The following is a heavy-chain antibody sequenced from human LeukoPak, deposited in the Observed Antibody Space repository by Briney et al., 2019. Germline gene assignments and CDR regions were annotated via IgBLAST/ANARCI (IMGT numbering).Heavy chain of an antibody. CDR1: GFTFSSYG. J-gene: IGHJ4*02. V-gene: IGHV3-30*03. CDR3: ARDWRYSGSNELDY. Sequence: GGSLRLSCAASGFTFSSYGMHWVRQAPGKGLEWVAVISYDGSNKYYADSVKGRFTISRDNAKNTLYLQMNSLRAEDTAVYYCARDWRYSGSNELDYWGQGTLVTVSS. D-gene: IGHD1-26*01. CDR2: ISYDGSNK.